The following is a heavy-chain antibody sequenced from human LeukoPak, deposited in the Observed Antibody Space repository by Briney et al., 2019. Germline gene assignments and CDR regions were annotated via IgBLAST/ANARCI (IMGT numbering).Heavy chain of an antibody. V-gene: IGHV3-7*01. CDR3: ARDLGQYYDTSDNWFDP. D-gene: IGHD3-22*01. CDR1: GFIFSDFS. Sequence: GGSLRLSCTVSGFIFSDFSMSWVRQAPGKGLEWVAKMSEDGNEIFYVDSVKGRFTISRDNAKNTLNLQMNSLRAEDTAVYYCARDLGQYYDTSDNWFDPWGQGTLVTVSS. CDR2: MSEDGNEI. J-gene: IGHJ5*02.